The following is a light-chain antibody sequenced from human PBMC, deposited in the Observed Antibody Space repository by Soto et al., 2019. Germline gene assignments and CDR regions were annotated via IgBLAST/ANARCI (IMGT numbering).Light chain of an antibody. CDR1: NSNIGRNT. Sequence: QSVLSQPPSASGTPGQRVTISCSGSNSNIGRNTVNWYQQFPGTAPKVLIYSDFQRPVGVPDRVSGSRSGTSASLIISGLQSEDEADYYCAAWDDSLNGVIFGGGTKLTVL. V-gene: IGLV1-44*01. J-gene: IGLJ2*01. CDR3: AAWDDSLNGVI. CDR2: SDF.